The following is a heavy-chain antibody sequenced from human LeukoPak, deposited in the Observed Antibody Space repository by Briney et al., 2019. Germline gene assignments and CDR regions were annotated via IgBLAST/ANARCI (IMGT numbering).Heavy chain of an antibody. CDR1: GFTFSSYW. D-gene: IGHD3-3*01. CDR2: IKQDGSEK. V-gene: IGHV3-7*01. CDR3: ARASYRYDFWSGYYPPYWFDP. J-gene: IGHJ5*02. Sequence: PGGSLRLSCAASGFTFSSYWMSWVRQAPGKGLEWVANIKQDGSEKYYVDSVKGRFTISRDKAKNSLYLQMNSLRAEDTAVYYCARASYRYDFWSGYYPPYWFDPWGQGTLVTVSS.